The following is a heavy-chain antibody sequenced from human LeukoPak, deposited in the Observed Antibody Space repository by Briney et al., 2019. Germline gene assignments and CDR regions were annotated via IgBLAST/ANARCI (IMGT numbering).Heavy chain of an antibody. CDR3: ARFVDYGDYNFDY. V-gene: IGHV1-69*13. CDR2: IIPIFGTA. J-gene: IGHJ4*02. Sequence: SVKVSCKASGGAFSSYAISWVRQAPGQGLEWMGGIIPIFGTANYAQKFQGRVTITADESTSTAYMELSSLRSEDTAVYYCARFVDYGDYNFDYWGQGTLVTVSS. CDR1: GGAFSSYA. D-gene: IGHD4-17*01.